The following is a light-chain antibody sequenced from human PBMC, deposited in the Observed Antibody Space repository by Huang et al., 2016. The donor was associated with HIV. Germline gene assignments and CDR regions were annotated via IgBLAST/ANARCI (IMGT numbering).Light chain of an antibody. V-gene: IGKV3-15*01. Sequence: EVVMTQSPGTLSVSPGKRATLSCKTSESLNNKLVWYQQKPGQAPRLLIYSTCTRATGVPARLSGGGSGTEFTLTISSLQSEDFGIYYCQHYSNWPPMYTFGQGTKLEI. CDR2: STC. J-gene: IGKJ2*01. CDR1: ESLNNK. CDR3: QHYSNWPPMYT.